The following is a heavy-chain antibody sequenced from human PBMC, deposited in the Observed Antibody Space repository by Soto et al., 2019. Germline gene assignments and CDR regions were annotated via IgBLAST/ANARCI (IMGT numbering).Heavy chain of an antibody. D-gene: IGHD5-18*01. CDR3: ARVWRCGHSYGYAGGY. CDR1: GYTFTSYA. V-gene: IGHV1-3*01. J-gene: IGHJ4*02. Sequence: ASGKVSCKAAGYTFTSYAMHWVRQAPGQRLEWMGWINAGNGNTKYSQKFQGRVTITRDTSASTAYMELSSLRSEDTAVYYCARVWRCGHSYGYAGGYWGQATLVTV. CDR2: INAGNGNT.